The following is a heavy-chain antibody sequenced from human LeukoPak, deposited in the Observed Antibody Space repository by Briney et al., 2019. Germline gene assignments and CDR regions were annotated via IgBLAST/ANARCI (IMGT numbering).Heavy chain of an antibody. CDR3: ARAIYCSGGSCYRSDAFDI. D-gene: IGHD2-15*01. CDR1: GFTVSSNY. Sequence: PGGSLRLSCAASGFTVSSNYMSWVRQAPGKGLEWVSVIYSGGSTYYADFVKGRFTISRDNSKNTLYLQMNSLRAEDTAVYYCARAIYCSGGSCYRSDAFDIWGQGTMVTVSS. CDR2: IYSGGST. V-gene: IGHV3-53*01. J-gene: IGHJ3*02.